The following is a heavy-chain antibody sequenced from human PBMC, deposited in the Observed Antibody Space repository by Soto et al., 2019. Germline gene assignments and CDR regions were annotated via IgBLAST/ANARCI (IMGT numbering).Heavy chain of an antibody. CDR3: ARGPVPAAITTYFDY. CDR2: IWYDGSNK. J-gene: IGHJ4*02. Sequence: GGSLRLSCAASGFTFSSYGMHWVRQAPGKGLEWVAVIWYDGSNKYYADSVKGRFTISRDNSKNTVYLQMNSLRAEDTAVYYCARGPVPAAITTYFDYWGQGTLVTVSS. D-gene: IGHD2-2*01. CDR1: GFTFSSYG. V-gene: IGHV3-33*01.